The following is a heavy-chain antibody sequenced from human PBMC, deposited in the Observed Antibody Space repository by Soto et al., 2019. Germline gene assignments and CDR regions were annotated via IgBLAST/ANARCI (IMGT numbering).Heavy chain of an antibody. CDR2: ISSLNHYN. D-gene: IGHD3-9*01. Sequence: QEQLVESGGGLVEPGGSLRISCAASGFNLDDYYMSWIRQAPGKGLEYIAYISSLNHYNNYADSVKGRFTISIDKAQNSLELHMSGLRADDTALYYCTRLVSLRYFDSWGRGTLVTVSS. CDR3: TRLVSLRYFDS. V-gene: IGHV3-11*06. CDR1: GFNLDDYY. J-gene: IGHJ4*02.